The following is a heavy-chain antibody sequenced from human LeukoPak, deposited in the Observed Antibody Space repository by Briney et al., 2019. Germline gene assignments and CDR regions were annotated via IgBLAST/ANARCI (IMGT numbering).Heavy chain of an antibody. D-gene: IGHD6-19*01. V-gene: IGHV3-23*01. CDR3: AKLTSGWFEDF. J-gene: IGHJ4*02. CDR2: IRPSDGST. Sequence: GGSVRLSRVASGFTFNNYPMTWVRQAPGKGLEWVSAIRPSDGSTFYADSVMGRFTISRDSSKNTLYLQMNSLRVEDTALYYCAKLTSGWFEDFWGQGTLVTVSS. CDR1: GFTFNNYP.